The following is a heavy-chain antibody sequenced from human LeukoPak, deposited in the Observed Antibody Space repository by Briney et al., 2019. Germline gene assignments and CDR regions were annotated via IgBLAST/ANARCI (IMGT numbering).Heavy chain of an antibody. V-gene: IGHV4-39*01. D-gene: IGHD6-13*01. Sequence: SETLSLTCTVSGGSISSSSYFWDWIRQPPGKGLEWIGTIFYSGTTSYSPSLKSRVTISVDTSRNQFSLKLNSVTAADTAIYYCARRRIAAIDYWGQGTLVTVSS. CDR3: ARRRIAAIDY. J-gene: IGHJ4*02. CDR1: GGSISSSSYF. CDR2: IFYSGTT.